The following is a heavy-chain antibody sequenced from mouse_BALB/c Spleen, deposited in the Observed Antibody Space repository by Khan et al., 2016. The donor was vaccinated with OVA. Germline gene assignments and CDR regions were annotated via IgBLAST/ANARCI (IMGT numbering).Heavy chain of an antibody. V-gene: IGHV5-6*01. CDR2: ISSAGDYT. CDR1: GFTFSTYS. J-gene: IGHJ3*01. CDR3: ASHLTGSFAY. Sequence: EVELVESGGDLVRPGGSLKLSCSASGFTFSTYSMSWVRQTPDKRLEWVATISSAGDYTFFPDSVKGRFTISRDNARNTLYLQMSSLRSEDTARYYWASHLTGSFAYWGQGTLVTVSA.